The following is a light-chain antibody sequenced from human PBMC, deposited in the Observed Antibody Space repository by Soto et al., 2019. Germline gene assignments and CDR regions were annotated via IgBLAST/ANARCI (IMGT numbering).Light chain of an antibody. Sequence: QSALTQPASVSGSPGQPITIYCTGTSSDVGSFDSVAWYQHNPGKAPKLMIYDVSNRPSGVSSRFSGSKSGNTASLSISGLQTEDEANYYCSSFTTSRTLVFGTGTKLTVL. V-gene: IGLV2-14*01. CDR1: SSDVGSFDS. CDR2: DVS. J-gene: IGLJ1*01. CDR3: SSFTTSRTLV.